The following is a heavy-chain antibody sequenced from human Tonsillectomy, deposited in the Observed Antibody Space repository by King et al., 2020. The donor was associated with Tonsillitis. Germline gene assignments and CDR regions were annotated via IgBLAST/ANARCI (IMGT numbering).Heavy chain of an antibody. CDR3: ARAGGAGRYYFDY. J-gene: IGHJ4*02. V-gene: IGHV3-48*01. Sequence: VQLVESGGALVQPGGSLRLSCAASGFTFSSYSMKWVRQAPGKGLEWVSYISTSSSSIYYADSVKGRFTISRDNANNSPYLQVNSLRAEDTAVYYCARAGGAGRYYFDYWGQGTLVTVSS. CDR2: ISTSSSSI. CDR1: GFTFSSYS. D-gene: IGHD1-26*01.